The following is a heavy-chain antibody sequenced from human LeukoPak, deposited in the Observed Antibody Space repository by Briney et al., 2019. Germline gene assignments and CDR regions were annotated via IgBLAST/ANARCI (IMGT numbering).Heavy chain of an antibody. V-gene: IGHV1-69*06. CDR3: ARGARAVAGPTLDY. Sequence: SVKVSCKASGGTFSSYAISWVRQAPGQGLEWMGGIIPIFGTANYAQKFQGRVTITADKSTSTAYMELSSLRSEDTAVYYCARGARAVAGPTLDYWGQGTLVSVSS. CDR1: GGTFSSYA. D-gene: IGHD6-19*01. J-gene: IGHJ4*02. CDR2: IIPIFGTA.